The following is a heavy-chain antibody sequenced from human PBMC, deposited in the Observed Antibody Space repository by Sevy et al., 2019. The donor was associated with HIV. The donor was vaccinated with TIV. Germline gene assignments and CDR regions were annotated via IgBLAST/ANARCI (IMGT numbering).Heavy chain of an antibody. CDR3: ARSARNSRREQVVSWFDP. V-gene: IGHV1-2*02. CDR1: GYTFTGYY. D-gene: IGHD2-21*01. J-gene: IGHJ5*02. Sequence: ASVKVSCKASGYTFTGYYMHWVRQAPGQGLEWMGWINPNSGGTNYAQKFQGRVTMTRDTSISTAYMELSRLRSDDTAVYYCARSARNSRREQVVSWFDPWGQGTLVTVSS. CDR2: INPNSGGT.